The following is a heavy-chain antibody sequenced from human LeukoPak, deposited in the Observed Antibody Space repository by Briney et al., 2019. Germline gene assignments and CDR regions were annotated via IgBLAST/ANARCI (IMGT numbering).Heavy chain of an antibody. CDR1: GASISGSNYY. V-gene: IGHV4-39*07. J-gene: IGHJ5*02. D-gene: IGHD3-10*01. CDR3: ARDSGPITMVRGVEYNWFDP. CDR2: IYSSGST. Sequence: PSETLSLTCAVSGASISGSNYYWGWIRQPPGKGLEWIGNIYSSGSTYYNPSLKSRVTISVDTSKNQFSLKLSSVTAADTAVYYCARDSGPITMVRGVEYNWFDPWGQGTLVTVSS.